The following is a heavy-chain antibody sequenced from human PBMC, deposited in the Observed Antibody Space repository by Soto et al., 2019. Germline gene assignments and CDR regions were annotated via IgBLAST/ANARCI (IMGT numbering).Heavy chain of an antibody. D-gene: IGHD3-22*01. CDR3: ARGEYYYDSSGYRINWFDP. CDR1: GGSISSYY. V-gene: IGHV4-59*12. CDR2: IYYSGIT. J-gene: IGHJ5*02. Sequence: PSETLSLTCTVSGGSISSYYWSWIRQPPGKGLEWIGYIYYSGITNYNPSLKSRVTISVDTSKNQFSLKLSSVTAADTAVYYCARGEYYYDSSGYRINWFDPWGQGTLVTVSS.